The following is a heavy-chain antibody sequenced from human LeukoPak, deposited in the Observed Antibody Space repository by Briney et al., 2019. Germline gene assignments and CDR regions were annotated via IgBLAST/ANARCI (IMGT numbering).Heavy chain of an antibody. CDR3: ARDSCSGGSCYSSVWYFDL. CDR2: FYSSGST. CDR1: GGSISSGSYY. J-gene: IGHJ2*01. Sequence: SETLSLTCTVSGGSISSGSYYGSWIRQPAGKGLEWIGRFYSSGSTNYNPSLKRRVTISVDTSKNQFSLKLSSVTAADTAVYYCARDSCSGGSCYSSVWYFDLWGRGTLVTVSS. V-gene: IGHV4-61*02. D-gene: IGHD2-15*01.